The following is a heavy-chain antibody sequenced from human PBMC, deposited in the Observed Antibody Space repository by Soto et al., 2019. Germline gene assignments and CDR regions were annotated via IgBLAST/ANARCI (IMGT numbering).Heavy chain of an antibody. CDR2: LYDVDGS. V-gene: IGHV3-53*01. CDR1: GLTISGKKY. Sequence: GGSLRLSCAAFGLTISGKKYVAWVRQAPGKGLEWVSALYDVDGSSYADSVKGRFTTSSDSSKTTVYLQMNDLRPDDTAVYYCATWHEREHAYDVWGQGTTVTVSS. D-gene: IGHD1-1*01. J-gene: IGHJ3*01. CDR3: ATWHEREHAYDV.